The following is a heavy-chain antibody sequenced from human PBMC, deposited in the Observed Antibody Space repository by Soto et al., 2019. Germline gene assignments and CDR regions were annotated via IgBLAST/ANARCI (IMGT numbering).Heavy chain of an antibody. V-gene: IGHV4-31*03. D-gene: IGHD1-1*01. Sequence: QVQLQESGPGLVKASQTLSLTCTVSGGSIRNGTYYWSWIRQLPGKGLEWIGNIYYIGTTSYNPSIKSRVIISIDTSKNQFSPELTSVLAADTAVYYCAKNETTRPWFDPWGQGTLVTVSS. CDR3: AKNETTRPWFDP. CDR1: GGSIRNGTYY. J-gene: IGHJ5*02. CDR2: IYYIGTT.